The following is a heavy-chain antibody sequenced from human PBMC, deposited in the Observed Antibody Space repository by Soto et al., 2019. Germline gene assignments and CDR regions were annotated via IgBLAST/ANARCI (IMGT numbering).Heavy chain of an antibody. D-gene: IGHD2-15*01. CDR3: ARGTVCSGGSCYPLPYYHYGMDV. J-gene: IGHJ6*02. CDR1: GGTFSSYA. CDR2: IIPIFGTA. Sequence: ASVKVSCKASGGTFSSYAISWVRQAPGQGLEWMGGIIPIFGTANYAQKLQGRVTITADESTSTAYMELSSLRSEDTAVYYCARGTVCSGGSCYPLPYYHYGMDVWGQGTTVTVSS. V-gene: IGHV1-69*13.